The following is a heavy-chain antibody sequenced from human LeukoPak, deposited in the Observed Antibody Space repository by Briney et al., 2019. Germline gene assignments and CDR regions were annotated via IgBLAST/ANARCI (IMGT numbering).Heavy chain of an antibody. V-gene: IGHV4-39*07. J-gene: IGHJ4*02. D-gene: IGHD5-18*01. Sequence: KPSETLSLTCSVSGGSISSSSYYWGWIRQPPGKGPEWIGSIYYSGSTYYNPSLKSRVTISVDTSKNQFSLKLSSVTAADTAVYYCAREDGYRDYFDYWGQGTLVTVSS. CDR3: AREDGYRDYFDY. CDR1: GGSISSSSYY. CDR2: IYYSGST.